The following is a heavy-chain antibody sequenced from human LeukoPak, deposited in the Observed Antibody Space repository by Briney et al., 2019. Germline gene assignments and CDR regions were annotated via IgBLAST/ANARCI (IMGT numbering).Heavy chain of an antibody. J-gene: IGHJ4*02. D-gene: IGHD3-22*01. CDR3: ATYYYDSSGYSVGVGY. CDR1: GFTFSSYG. CDR2: ISYDGSNK. V-gene: IGHV3-30*03. Sequence: GGSLRLSCAASGFTFSSYGMHWVRQAPGKGLEWVAVISYDGSNKYYADSVKGRFTISRDNSKNTLYLQMNSLRAEDTAVYYCATYYYDSSGYSVGVGYWGQGTPVTVSS.